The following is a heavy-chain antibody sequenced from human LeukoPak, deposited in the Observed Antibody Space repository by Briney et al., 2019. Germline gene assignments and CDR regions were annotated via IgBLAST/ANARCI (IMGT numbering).Heavy chain of an antibody. CDR1: GDTFTNYA. V-gene: IGHV1-69*04. CDR2: IIPILDVT. J-gene: IGHJ4*02. CDR3: ARGGGVDILTGFQY. D-gene: IGHD3-9*01. Sequence: SVNVSCKASGDTFTNYAINWVRQAPGQGLEWMGRIIPILDVTNYAQKFQGRVTITADQSTSTAYMELSSLRSEDTAVYYCARGGGVDILTGFQYWGQGTLVTVSS.